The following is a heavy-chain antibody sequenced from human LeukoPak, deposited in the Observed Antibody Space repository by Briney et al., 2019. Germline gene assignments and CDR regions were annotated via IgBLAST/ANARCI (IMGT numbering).Heavy chain of an antibody. D-gene: IGHD5-24*01. Sequence: ASVTVSCKASGYTFTTYYMHWVRQAPGQGLEWMGIINPSGGITNYAQRFQDRVTMTRDTSTSTVYMELSGLRPQDTAVYYCASSRDGYNGSNNWGQGTLVTVSS. J-gene: IGHJ4*02. CDR1: GYTFTTYY. CDR2: INPSGGIT. CDR3: ASSRDGYNGSNN. V-gene: IGHV1-46*01.